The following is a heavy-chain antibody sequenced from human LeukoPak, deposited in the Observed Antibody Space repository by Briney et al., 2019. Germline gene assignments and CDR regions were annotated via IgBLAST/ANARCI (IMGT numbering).Heavy chain of an antibody. V-gene: IGHV1-2*06. Sequence: ASVKVSCKASGYTFTGYYMHWVRQAPGQGLEWMGRINPNSGGTNYAQKFQGRVTMTRDTSISTAYMELSRLRSDDAAVYYCVAATVTTSDAFDIWGQGTMVTVSS. CDR3: VAATVTTSDAFDI. D-gene: IGHD4-17*01. CDR2: INPNSGGT. J-gene: IGHJ3*02. CDR1: GYTFTGYY.